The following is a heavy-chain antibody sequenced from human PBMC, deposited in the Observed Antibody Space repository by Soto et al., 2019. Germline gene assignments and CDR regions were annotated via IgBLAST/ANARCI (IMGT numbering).Heavy chain of an antibody. V-gene: IGHV1-2*04. CDR1: GYTFTGYY. CDR3: ARGKLELLRYGMDV. Sequence: QVQLVQSGAEVKKPGASVKVSCKASGYTFTGYYMHWVRQAPGQGLEWMGWINPNSGGTNYAQKLQGWVTMTRDTSIRTAYMELSRLRSDDTAVYYCARGKLELLRYGMDVWGQGTTVTGSS. J-gene: IGHJ6*02. CDR2: INPNSGGT. D-gene: IGHD1-7*01.